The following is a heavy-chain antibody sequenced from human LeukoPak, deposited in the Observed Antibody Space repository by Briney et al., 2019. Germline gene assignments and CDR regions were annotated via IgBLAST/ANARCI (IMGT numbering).Heavy chain of an antibody. J-gene: IGHJ4*02. CDR1: GFTVSSNY. CDR3: ARGLFGASGGGTFDF. Sequence: GGSLRLSCAASGFTVSSNYMTWVRQAPGKGLEWVSVIYTGGNTYYTDSVKGRFTISKDNSKNTLYLQMNGLRAEDTAVYYCARGLFGASGGGTFDFWGQGTLVTVSS. CDR2: IYTGGNT. V-gene: IGHV3-53*01. D-gene: IGHD3-16*01.